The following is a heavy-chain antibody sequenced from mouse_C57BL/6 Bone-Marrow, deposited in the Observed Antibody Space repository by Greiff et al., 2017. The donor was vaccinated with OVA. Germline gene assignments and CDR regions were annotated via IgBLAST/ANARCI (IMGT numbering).Heavy chain of an antibody. CDR3: ARDYYGSSWRFAY. J-gene: IGHJ3*01. CDR1: GYTFTDYY. CDR2: INPNNGGT. V-gene: IGHV1-26*01. Sequence: LVEPGASVKISCKASGYTFTDYYMNWVKQSHGKSLEWIGDINPNNGGTSYNQKFKGKATLTVDKSSSTAYMELRSLTSEDSAVYYCARDYYGSSWRFAYWGQGTLVTVSA. D-gene: IGHD1-1*01.